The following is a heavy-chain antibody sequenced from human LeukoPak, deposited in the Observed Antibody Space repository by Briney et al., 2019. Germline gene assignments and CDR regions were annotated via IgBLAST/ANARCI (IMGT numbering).Heavy chain of an antibody. CDR3: ARDTLLYADSPDAFDM. V-gene: IGHV3-48*03. J-gene: IGHJ3*02. CDR1: GFSFSRYE. D-gene: IGHD4-17*01. CDR2: ITSSGSTI. Sequence: GGSLRLSCAASGFSFSRYEMNWVRQAPGKGLEWVSYITSSGSTIYYADSVKGRFTISRDNAKKSLYLQMNSLRDEDTAVYYCARDTLLYADSPDAFDMWGQGTMVTVSS.